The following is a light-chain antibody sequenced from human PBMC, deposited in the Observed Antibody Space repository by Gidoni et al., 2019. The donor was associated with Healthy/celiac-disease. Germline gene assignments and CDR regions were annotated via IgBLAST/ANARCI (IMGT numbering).Light chain of an antibody. CDR3: QAWDSSTASGVV. CDR2: QDS. CDR1: KLGDKY. V-gene: IGLV3-1*01. J-gene: IGLJ2*01. Sequence: SYELTQPPSVSVSPGQTASITCSGDKLGDKYACWYQQKPGQSPLLVIYQDSKRPSGIPERFSGSNSGNTATLTISGTQAMDEADYYCQAWDSSTASGVVFGGGTKLTVL.